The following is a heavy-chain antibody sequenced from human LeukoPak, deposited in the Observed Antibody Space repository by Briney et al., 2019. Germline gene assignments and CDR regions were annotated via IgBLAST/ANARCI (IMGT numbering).Heavy chain of an antibody. CDR3: ARSDILTGYCFDY. CDR2: IYTSGST. J-gene: IGHJ4*02. Sequence: PSQTLSLTCTVSGGSISSGSYFWSWIRQPAGKGLEWIGRIYTSGSTNYNPSLKSRVTISVDTSKNQFSLKLSSVTAADTAVYYCARSDILTGYCFDYWGQGTLVTVSS. CDR1: GGSISSGSYF. D-gene: IGHD3-9*01. V-gene: IGHV4-61*02.